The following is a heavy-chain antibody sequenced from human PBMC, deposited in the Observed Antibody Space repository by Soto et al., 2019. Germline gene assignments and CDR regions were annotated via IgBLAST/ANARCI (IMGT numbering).Heavy chain of an antibody. D-gene: IGHD3-10*01. Sequence: EVQLVESGGGLFKPGGSLRLTCVASDFAFSNYWMHWFHQAPGKGLEWVGRIKSKTDGGTIDYAAPVEGRFTISRDDSRDTLYLQMNSLKTEDTAVYYCSSPRHSGKSVDYWGQGTLVTVSS. V-gene: IGHV3-15*07. CDR3: SSPRHSGKSVDY. CDR1: DFAFSNYW. J-gene: IGHJ4*02. CDR2: IKSKTDGGTI.